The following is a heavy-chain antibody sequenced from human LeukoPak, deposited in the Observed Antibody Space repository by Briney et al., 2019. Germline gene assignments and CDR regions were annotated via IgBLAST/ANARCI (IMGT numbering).Heavy chain of an antibody. J-gene: IGHJ3*02. CDR2: IYSGGST. V-gene: IGHV3-66*01. CDR1: GSTVSSNY. D-gene: IGHD5-12*01. CDR3: ATRGEGRWLQPGGDAFDI. Sequence: GGSLRLSCAASGSTVSSNYMSWVRQAPGKGLEWVSVIYSGGSTYYADSVKGRFTISRDNSKNTLYLQMNSLRAEDTAVYYCATRGEGRWLQPGGDAFDIWGQGTMVTVSS.